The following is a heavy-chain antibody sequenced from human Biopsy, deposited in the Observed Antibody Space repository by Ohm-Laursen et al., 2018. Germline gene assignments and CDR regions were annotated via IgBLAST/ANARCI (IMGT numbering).Heavy chain of an antibody. CDR1: GGSISNNNYY. J-gene: IGHJ5*02. V-gene: IGHV4-39*01. Sequence: TLSLTCPVSGGSISNNNYYWGWIRQPPGKGLEWIGSIFYRGSTPYKPSLKSRVNISLDTSKNQFSLKLNSVTAADTAVYYCARDYDTSGYYYVSWGQGTLVTVSS. CDR3: ARDYDTSGYYYVS. D-gene: IGHD3-22*01. CDR2: IFYRGST.